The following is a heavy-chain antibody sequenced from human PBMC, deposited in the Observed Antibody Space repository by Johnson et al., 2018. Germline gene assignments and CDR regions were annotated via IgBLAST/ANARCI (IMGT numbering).Heavy chain of an antibody. J-gene: IGHJ1*01. CDR1: GFTFSSYA. CDR2: LSGSGGST. CDR3: VKERINSGSYCQH. D-gene: IGHD1-26*01. V-gene: IGHV3-23*04. Sequence: VQLVESGGGLVQPGGSLRLSCAASGFTFSSYAMSWVRQAPGKGLEWVSALSGSGGSTYYADSVKGRFTISRDNSKNTRYLQMNSLRAEDTAVYYCVKERINSGSYCQHWGQGTLVTGSS.